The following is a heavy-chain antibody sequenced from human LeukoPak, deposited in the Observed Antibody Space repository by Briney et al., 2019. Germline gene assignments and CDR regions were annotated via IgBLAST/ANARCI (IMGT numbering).Heavy chain of an antibody. CDR2: ISYDGSNK. J-gene: IGHJ4*02. CDR3: ARESHYDSSGYIDY. V-gene: IGHV3-30-3*01. CDR1: GLTFSSYA. Sequence: PGRSLRLSCAASGLTFSSYAMHWVRQAPGKGLEWVAVISYDGSNKYYADSVKGRFTISRDNSKNTLYLQMNSLRAEDTAVYYCARESHYDSSGYIDYWGQGTLVTVSS. D-gene: IGHD3-22*01.